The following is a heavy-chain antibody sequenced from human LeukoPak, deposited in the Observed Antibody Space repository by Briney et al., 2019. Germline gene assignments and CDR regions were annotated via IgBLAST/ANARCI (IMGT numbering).Heavy chain of an antibody. V-gene: IGHV4-59*12. CDR1: GGSISSYY. J-gene: IGHJ4*02. CDR2: IYYSGST. CDR3: ARDRWGQQLDY. D-gene: IGHD6-13*01. Sequence: SETLSLTCTVSGGSISSYYWSWIRQPPGKGLEWIGYIYYSGSTNYNPSLKSRVTISVDTSKNQFSLKLSSVTAADTAVYYCARDRWGQQLDYWGQGTLVTVSS.